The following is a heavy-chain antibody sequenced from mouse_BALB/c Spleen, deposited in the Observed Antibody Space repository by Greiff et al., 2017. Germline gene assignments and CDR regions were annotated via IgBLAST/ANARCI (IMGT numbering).Heavy chain of an antibody. CDR2: INPSNGRT. D-gene: IGHD1-2*01. V-gene: IGHV1S81*02. J-gene: IGHJ1*01. CDR3: ARRDGYPHWYFDV. Sequence: QVQLKQPGAELVKPGASVKLSCKASGYTFTSYWMHWVKQRPGQGLEWIGEINPSNGRTNYNEKFKSKATLTVDKSSSTAYMQLSSLTSEDSAVYYCARRDGYPHWYFDVWGAGTTVTVSS. CDR1: GYTFTSYW.